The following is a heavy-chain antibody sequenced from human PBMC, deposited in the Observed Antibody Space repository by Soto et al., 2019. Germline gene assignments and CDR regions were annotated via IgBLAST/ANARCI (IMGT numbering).Heavy chain of an antibody. CDR1: GGAMRNVY. D-gene: IGHD2-15*01. J-gene: IGHJ4*02. CDR3: ARAHAPTLPFDY. CDR2: IFHSGNT. Sequence: SETQSLPCSVSGGAMRNVYWSWIRQPPGKGLEWIGFIFHSGNTKYNPSLKSRVTISIDTSKNQFSLSLNSVTAADTAVYFCARAHAPTLPFDYWGQGTLVTVSS. V-gene: IGHV4-59*01.